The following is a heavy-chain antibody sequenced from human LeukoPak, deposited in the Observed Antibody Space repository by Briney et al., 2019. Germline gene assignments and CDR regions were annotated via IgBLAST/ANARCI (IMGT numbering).Heavy chain of an antibody. CDR3: AGSTHYYDSSGYFYFDY. CDR1: GFISSSYW. J-gene: IGHJ4*02. V-gene: IGHV3-7*01. D-gene: IGHD3-22*01. CDR2: IKQDGSEK. Sequence: GGSLRLSCAASGFISSSYWMSWVRQAPGKGLEWVANIKQDGSEKYYVDSVKGRFTISRDNAKNSLYLQMNSLRGEDTAVYYCAGSTHYYDSSGYFYFDYWGQGTLVTVSS.